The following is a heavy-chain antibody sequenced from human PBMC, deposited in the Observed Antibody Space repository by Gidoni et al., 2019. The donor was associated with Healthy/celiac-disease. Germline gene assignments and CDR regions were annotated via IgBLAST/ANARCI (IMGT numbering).Heavy chain of an antibody. D-gene: IGHD2-15*01. Sequence: QVQLQESGPGLVKPSQTLSLTCTVSCGSISSGGYSWSWIRQHPGKGLEWIGYIYYSGSTYYNPSLKSRVTISVDTSKNQFSLKLSSVTAADTAVYYCARARDCSGGSCYSGWFDPWGQGTLVTVSS. CDR3: ARARDCSGGSCYSGWFDP. CDR1: CGSISSGGYS. J-gene: IGHJ5*02. V-gene: IGHV4-31*03. CDR2: IYYSGST.